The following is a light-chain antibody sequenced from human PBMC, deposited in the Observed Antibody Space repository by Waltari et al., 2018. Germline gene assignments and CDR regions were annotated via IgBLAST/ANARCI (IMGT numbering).Light chain of an antibody. V-gene: IGLV2-14*01. CDR2: NVS. CDR3: SSYTSSSTIYV. CDR1: SSDVGGYNY. Sequence: SALTQPASVSGSPGQSITIPCTGPSSDVGGYNYFSCYQQHPGKAPKLMIYNVSNRPSGVSNRFSGSKSGNTASLTISGLQAEDEADYYCSSYTSSSTIYVFGTGTKVTVL. J-gene: IGLJ1*01.